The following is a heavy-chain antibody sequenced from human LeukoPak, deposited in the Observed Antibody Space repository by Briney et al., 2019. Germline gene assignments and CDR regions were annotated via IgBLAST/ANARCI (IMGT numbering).Heavy chain of an antibody. V-gene: IGHV3-74*01. J-gene: IGHJ5*02. D-gene: IGHD6-19*01. CDR1: ASTFSSNW. CDR3: AASMAGFNWFDP. Sequence: PGGSLRLSCAASASTFSSNWMHWVRQAPGKGLVWVSRISKDGSSTNYADSVKGRFTISRDNAKNTLYLQMSSLTAEDTAMYYCAASMAGFNWFDPWGQGTLVTVSS. CDR2: ISKDGSST.